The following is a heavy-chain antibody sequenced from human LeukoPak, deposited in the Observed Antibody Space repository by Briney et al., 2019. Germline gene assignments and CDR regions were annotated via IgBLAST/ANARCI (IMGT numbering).Heavy chain of an antibody. J-gene: IGHJ6*03. D-gene: IGHD4-17*01. V-gene: IGHV3-48*03. CDR2: ISSSGSTI. CDR3: ARGGDYYKAYYYYMDV. CDR1: GFTFSSYE. Sequence: GGSLRLSCAASGFTFSSYEMNWVRQAPGRGLEWVSYISSSGSTIYYADSVKGRFTISRDNAKNSLYLQMNSLRAEDTAVYYCARGGDYYKAYYYYMDVWGKGTTVTVSS.